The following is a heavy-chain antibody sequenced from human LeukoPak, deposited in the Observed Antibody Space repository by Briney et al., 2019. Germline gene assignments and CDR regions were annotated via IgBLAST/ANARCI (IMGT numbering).Heavy chain of an antibody. D-gene: IGHD3-3*01. CDR1: GYTFTSYD. CDR2: MNPNSGNT. Sequence: ASVKVSCKASGYTFTSYDINWVRQATGQGLEWMGWMNPNSGNTGYAQKFQGRVTITRNTSISTAYMELSSLRSEDTAVYYCARRRRIGDYFDYWGQGTLVTVSS. CDR3: ARRRRIGDYFDY. J-gene: IGHJ4*02. V-gene: IGHV1-8*03.